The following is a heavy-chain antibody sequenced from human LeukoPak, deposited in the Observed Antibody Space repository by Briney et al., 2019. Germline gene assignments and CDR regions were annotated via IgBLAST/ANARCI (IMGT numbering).Heavy chain of an antibody. CDR1: GFTVSINS. CDR2: IYSGGNT. CDR3: ARDPYSGTYGDTYYYYMDV. V-gene: IGHV3-66*01. Sequence: PGGSLRLSCTVSGFTVSINSMSWVRQAPGKGLEWVSFIYSGGNTHYSDSVKGRFTISRDNSKNTLYLQMNSLRAEDTAVYYCARDPYSGTYGDTYYYYMDVWGKGTTVTISS. J-gene: IGHJ6*03. D-gene: IGHD1-26*01.